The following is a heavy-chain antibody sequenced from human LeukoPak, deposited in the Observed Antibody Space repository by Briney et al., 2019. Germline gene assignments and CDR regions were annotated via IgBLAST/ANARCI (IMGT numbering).Heavy chain of an antibody. CDR2: ISGSGGST. D-gene: IGHD6-13*01. CDR3: AKVVRYSSSWYY. J-gene: IGHJ4*02. CDR1: GFTFSSYA. V-gene: IGHV3-23*01. Sequence: PGGSLRLSCAASGFTFSSYAMSWVRQAPGKGLEWVSAISGSGGSTYYADSVKGRFTISRDNSKNTLYLQMNSLRAEDTAVYSCAKVVRYSSSWYYWGPGTLVTVSS.